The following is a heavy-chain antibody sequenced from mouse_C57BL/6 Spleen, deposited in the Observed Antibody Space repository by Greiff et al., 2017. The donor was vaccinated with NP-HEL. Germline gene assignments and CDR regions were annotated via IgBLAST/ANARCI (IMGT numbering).Heavy chain of an antibody. V-gene: IGHV1-26*01. D-gene: IGHD3-2*02. CDR3: AYSGIGRGFAY. J-gene: IGHJ3*01. Sequence: EVQLQQSGPELVKPGASVKISCKASGYTFTDYYMNWVKQSHGKSLEWFGDINPNNGGTSYNQKFKGKATLTVDKSSSTAYMELRSLTSEDSAVYYCAYSGIGRGFAYWGQGTLVTVSA. CDR2: INPNNGGT. CDR1: GYTFTDYY.